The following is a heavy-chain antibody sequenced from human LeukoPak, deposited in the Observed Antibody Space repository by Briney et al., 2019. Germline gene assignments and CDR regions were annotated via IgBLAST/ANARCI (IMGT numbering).Heavy chain of an antibody. CDR2: INPSGGST. CDR3: ARDRRAYYYDSSGYYYAGY. J-gene: IGHJ4*02. Sequence: VASVKVSCKASGYTFTSYYMHWVRQAPGQGLEWMGIINPSGGSTSYAQKFQGRVTMTRDTSTSTVYMELSSLRSEDTAVYYCARDRRAYYYDSSGYYYAGYWGQGTLVTVSP. D-gene: IGHD3-22*01. CDR1: GYTFTSYY. V-gene: IGHV1-46*03.